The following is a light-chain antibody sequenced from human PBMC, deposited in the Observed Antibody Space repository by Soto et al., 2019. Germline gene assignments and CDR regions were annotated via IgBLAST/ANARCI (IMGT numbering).Light chain of an antibody. CDR3: QQHYSSPQT. Sequence: DIVMTQSPDALAVSLGERATINCKSSQSVLYSSNNKNYFAWYQQKPGQPHTLLIYWASTREYGVPDRFSGSGSGTAFKLTISSLQAEDVAAYYCQQHYSSPQTFGPGTKVQIK. CDR1: QSVLYSSNNKNY. J-gene: IGKJ1*01. V-gene: IGKV4-1*01. CDR2: WAS.